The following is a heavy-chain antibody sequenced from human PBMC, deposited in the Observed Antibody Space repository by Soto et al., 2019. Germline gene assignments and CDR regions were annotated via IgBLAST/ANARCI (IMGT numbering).Heavy chain of an antibody. CDR3: AREWGLLPYYVMNV. V-gene: IGHV4-61*03. Sequence: SETLSLTYIVSCDSVTSGSYYWTWLRQPPGKGLDWIGYISYTGRTKYNPSLQSRVTISVDMSKNDFSLNLSSVTAADTAVYFCAREWGLLPYYVMNVWGHGTAVTVSS. CDR1: CDSVTSGSYY. CDR2: ISYTGRT. J-gene: IGHJ6*02. D-gene: IGHD7-27*01.